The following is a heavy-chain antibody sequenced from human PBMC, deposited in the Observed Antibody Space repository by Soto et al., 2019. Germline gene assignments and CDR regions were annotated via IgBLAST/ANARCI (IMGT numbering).Heavy chain of an antibody. CDR3: ARDSSPIAVAGTWGYYYGMDV. V-gene: IGHV1-2*04. D-gene: IGHD6-19*01. CDR1: GYTFTGYY. Sequence: ASVKVSCKASGYTFTGYYMHWVRQAPGQGLEWMGWINPNSGGTNYAQKFQGWVTMTRDTSISTAYMELSRLRSDDTAVYYCARDSSPIAVAGTWGYYYGMDVWGQGTTVTVSS. CDR2: INPNSGGT. J-gene: IGHJ6*02.